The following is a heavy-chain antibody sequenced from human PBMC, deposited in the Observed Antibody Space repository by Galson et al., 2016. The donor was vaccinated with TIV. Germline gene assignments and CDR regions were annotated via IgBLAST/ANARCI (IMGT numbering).Heavy chain of an antibody. J-gene: IGHJ6*03. Sequence: SETLSLTCGVYGGSVSGYYWGWFRQPPGKGLEWIGEINHFRSSNYNPSLKSRLTISIDTPKKQFSQRPRSVTAADTAVYYCARVQWGSSLGSYYYHLDVWGKGTTVIVSS. D-gene: IGHD3-16*01. V-gene: IGHV4-34*01. CDR2: INHFRSS. CDR1: GGSVSGYY. CDR3: ARVQWGSSLGSYYYHLDV.